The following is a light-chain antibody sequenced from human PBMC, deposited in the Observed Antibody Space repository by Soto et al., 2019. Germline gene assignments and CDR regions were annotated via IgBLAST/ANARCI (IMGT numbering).Light chain of an antibody. CDR3: QQRSNWTIT. CDR1: QSVGSL. Sequence: VWTQSPATLYFSPGVGVSLSGSASQSVGSLLAWYQQKPCQAPRLVIYDASNRANGIPARFSGSGSGTDFTLTISALEPEDFAVYCCQQRSNWTITSGQETRLESK. J-gene: IGKJ5*01. V-gene: IGKV3-11*01. CDR2: DAS.